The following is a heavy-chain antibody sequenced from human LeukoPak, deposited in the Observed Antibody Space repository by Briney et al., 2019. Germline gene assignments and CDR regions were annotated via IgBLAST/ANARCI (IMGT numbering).Heavy chain of an antibody. CDR1: GFTFSSHW. V-gene: IGHV3-30*03. D-gene: IGHD6-13*01. Sequence: GGSLRLSCAASGFTFSSHWMTWVRQAPGKGLEWVAVISYDGSNKYYADSVKGRFTISRDNSKNTLYLQMNSLRAEDTAVYYCARVWVNSSSTNWFDPWGQGTLVTVSS. CDR3: ARVWVNSSSTNWFDP. J-gene: IGHJ5*02. CDR2: ISYDGSNK.